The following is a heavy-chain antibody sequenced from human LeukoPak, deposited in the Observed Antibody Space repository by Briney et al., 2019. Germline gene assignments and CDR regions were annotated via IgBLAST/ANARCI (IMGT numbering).Heavy chain of an antibody. D-gene: IGHD5-24*01. CDR1: GFTFSESW. J-gene: IGHJ4*02. V-gene: IGHV3-7*01. Sequence: PGGSLRLSCVGSGFTFSESWMTWVSQDPGKGLEWVANIKQDGSKKDYVDSVKGRFTISRDNAKNSLFLQMNSLRAEDTGVYYCGRGLGWLVDYWGQGTLVTVSS. CDR3: GRGLGWLVDY. CDR2: IKQDGSKK.